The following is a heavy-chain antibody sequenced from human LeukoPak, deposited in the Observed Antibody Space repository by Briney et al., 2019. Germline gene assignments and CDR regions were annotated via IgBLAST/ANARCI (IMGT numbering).Heavy chain of an antibody. CDR1: GYTFTSYG. CDR3: AAYCSSTSCYEDDI. D-gene: IGHD2-2*01. CDR2: ISAYNGNT. V-gene: IGHV1-18*01. Sequence: ASVKVSCKASGYTFTSYGISWVRQAPGQGLEWMGWISAYNGNTNYAQKLQGRVTMTTDTSTSTAYMELRSLRSDDTAVYYCAAYCSSTSCYEDDIWGQGTMVTVSS. J-gene: IGHJ3*02.